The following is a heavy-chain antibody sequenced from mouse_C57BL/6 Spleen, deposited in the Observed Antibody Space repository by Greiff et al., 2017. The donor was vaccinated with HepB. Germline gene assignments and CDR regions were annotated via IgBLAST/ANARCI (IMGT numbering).Heavy chain of an antibody. CDR1: GYTFTSYW. Sequence: QVQLQQPGAELVKPGASVKMSCKASGYTFTSYWITWVKQRPGQGLEWIGDIYPGSGSTNYNEKFKSKATLTVATSSSTAYMQRSSLTSEDSAVYYCARGREYLDVWGTGTTVTVAS. CDR3: ARGREYLDV. J-gene: IGHJ1*03. CDR2: IYPGSGST. D-gene: IGHD1-1*01. V-gene: IGHV1-55*01.